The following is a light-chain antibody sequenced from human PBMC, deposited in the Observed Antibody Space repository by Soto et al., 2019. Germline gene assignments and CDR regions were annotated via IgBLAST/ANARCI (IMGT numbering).Light chain of an antibody. Sequence: EIVMTQSPDTVSLSPGERATLSCRASQSVSNNYLAWYQQKPGQAPRLLIYGASNRATGIPDRFSGSGSGTDFTLTISRLEPEDFAVYYCQQYGSSGTFGQGTKVDIK. CDR2: GAS. CDR3: QQYGSSGT. J-gene: IGKJ1*01. CDR1: QSVSNNY. V-gene: IGKV3-20*01.